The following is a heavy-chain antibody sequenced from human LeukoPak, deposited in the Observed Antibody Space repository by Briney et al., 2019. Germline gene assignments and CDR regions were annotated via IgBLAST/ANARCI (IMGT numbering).Heavy chain of an antibody. V-gene: IGHV3-64D*06. Sequence: GGSLRLYCSASGFTFSSYAMHWDCQAPGKGLEYVSAISSNGGSTYYADSVKGRFTISRDNSKNTLYLQMSSLRAEDTAVYYCVKDLGYSGYAFDYWGQGTLVTVSS. D-gene: IGHD5-12*01. J-gene: IGHJ4*02. CDR1: GFTFSSYA. CDR3: VKDLGYSGYAFDY. CDR2: ISSNGGST.